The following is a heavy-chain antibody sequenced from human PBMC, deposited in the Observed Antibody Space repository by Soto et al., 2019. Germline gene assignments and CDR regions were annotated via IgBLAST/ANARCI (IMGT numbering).Heavy chain of an antibody. D-gene: IGHD6-25*01. Sequence: ASLKGSCKAAGYSFTGYYMHWVRQAPGQGLEWMGWINPNSGGTNYAQKFQGWVTMTRDTSISTAYMELSRLRSDDTAVYYCARGSSGFDYWGQGTLVTVSS. CDR3: ARGSSGFDY. J-gene: IGHJ4*02. V-gene: IGHV1-2*04. CDR2: INPNSGGT. CDR1: GYSFTGYY.